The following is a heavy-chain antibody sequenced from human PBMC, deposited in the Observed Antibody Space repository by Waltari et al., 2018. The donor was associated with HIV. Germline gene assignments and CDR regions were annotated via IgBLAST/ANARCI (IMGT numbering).Heavy chain of an antibody. CDR1: GYSFRRYS. J-gene: IGHJ4*02. CDR2: ISAYNYNT. Sequence: QIQLVEYGGEMKKTGASVKVSCKASGYSFRRYSNSWVRQAPGQGLEWMGWISAYNYNTKYAEKFQGRVTMTTDTSTSTAYMELRNLRSDDTAMYYCARVESMLRVVHFDYWGQGTLVTVSS. V-gene: IGHV1-18*04. D-gene: IGHD3-16*01. CDR3: ARVESMLRVVHFDY.